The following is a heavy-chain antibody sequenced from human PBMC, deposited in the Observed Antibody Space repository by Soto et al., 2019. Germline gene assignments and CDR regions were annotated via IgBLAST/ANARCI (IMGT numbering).Heavy chain of an antibody. J-gene: IGHJ4*02. CDR3: ARSITGYSYADS. V-gene: IGHV3-74*01. CDR1: GFTFSSYW. D-gene: IGHD5-18*01. Sequence: EVQLVESGGGLVQPGGSLRLSCAASGFTFSSYWMHWVRQAPGKGLVWVSRINSDGSSTDYVDSVKGRFTISRDNAKNTLYLQTNSLRAEDTAVYYCARSITGYSYADSWGQGTLVTVSS. CDR2: INSDGSST.